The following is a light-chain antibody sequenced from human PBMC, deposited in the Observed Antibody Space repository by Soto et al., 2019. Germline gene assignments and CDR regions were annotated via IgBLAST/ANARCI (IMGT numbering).Light chain of an antibody. CDR1: QTISSW. Sequence: IQLTNSPSYLSPSVGDRVSITCRASQTISSWLAWYQQKPGKAPKLLIYKASTLKSGVPARFSGSGSGTEFTLTISSLQPDDFAFYYCQLYDSFSEAFGQGTKVDIK. V-gene: IGKV1-5*03. CDR2: KAS. J-gene: IGKJ1*01. CDR3: QLYDSFSEA.